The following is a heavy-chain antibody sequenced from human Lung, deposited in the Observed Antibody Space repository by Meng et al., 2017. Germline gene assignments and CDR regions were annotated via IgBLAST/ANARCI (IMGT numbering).Heavy chain of an antibody. J-gene: IGHJ4*02. CDR2: INTDNGDT. CDR3: ARDERGGPYYFDY. V-gene: IGHV1-3*04. CDR1: GYSFTTYG. Sequence: QVQLVQSGAEVKKPGASVKVSCQASGYSFTTYGMHWLRRAPGQRLEWMGWINTDNGDTHYSQKFQGRVTITRDTSARTAYMELSSLRSEDTAVYFCARDERGGPYYFDYWGQGTLVTVSS.